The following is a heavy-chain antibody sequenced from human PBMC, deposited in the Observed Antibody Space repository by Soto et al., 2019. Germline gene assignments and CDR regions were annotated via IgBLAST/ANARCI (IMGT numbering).Heavy chain of an antibody. Sequence: GGSLRLSCAASGFTFSSYSMNWVRQAPGKGLEWVSSISSSSSYIYYADSVKGRFTISRDNAKNSLYLQMNSLRAEDTAVYYCARDSYSSGWSGAFDIWGQGTMVTVSS. V-gene: IGHV3-21*01. CDR2: ISSSSSYI. CDR3: ARDSYSSGWSGAFDI. CDR1: GFTFSSYS. D-gene: IGHD6-19*01. J-gene: IGHJ3*02.